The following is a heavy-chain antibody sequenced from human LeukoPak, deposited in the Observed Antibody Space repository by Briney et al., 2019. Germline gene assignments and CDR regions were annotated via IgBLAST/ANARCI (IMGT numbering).Heavy chain of an antibody. CDR3: ARDVYDILTGYYLEENYYGMDV. V-gene: IGHV3-30-3*01. D-gene: IGHD3-9*01. CDR1: GFTFSSYA. Sequence: GGSLRLSCAASGFTFSSYAMHWVRQAPGKGLEWVAVISYDGSNKYYADSVKGRFTISRDNSKNTLYLQMNSLRAEDTAVYYCARDVYDILTGYYLEENYYGMDVWGQGTTVTVSS. CDR2: ISYDGSNK. J-gene: IGHJ6*02.